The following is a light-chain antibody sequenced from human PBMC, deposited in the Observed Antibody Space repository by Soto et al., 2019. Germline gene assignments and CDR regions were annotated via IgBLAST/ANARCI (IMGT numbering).Light chain of an antibody. Sequence: QSVLTQSSSASASLGSSVKLTCTLNSGHSSHIIAWHQQQPGKAPRYLMKLEGSGNYNKGSGVPDRFSGSSSGADRYLTISNLQAEDEADYYCETWDSNIGVFGEGTQLTVL. CDR3: ETWDSNIGV. CDR2: LEGSGNY. J-gene: IGLJ7*01. V-gene: IGLV4-60*03. CDR1: SGHSSHI.